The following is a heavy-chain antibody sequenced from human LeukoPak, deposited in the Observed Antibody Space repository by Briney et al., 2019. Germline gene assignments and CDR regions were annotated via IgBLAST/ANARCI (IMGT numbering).Heavy chain of an antibody. J-gene: IGHJ4*02. CDR1: GFSFSNFA. V-gene: IGHV3-30*04. Sequence: GGSLRLSCAASGFSFSNFAIRWVRQAPGKGLEWLAVISHDGTTKYYADSVKGRFTISRDNSNNSLSLQMNSLSAEDTAVYYCARARGRWHLLPLDFWGQGTLVTVSS. CDR3: ARARGRWHLLPLDF. CDR2: ISHDGTTK. D-gene: IGHD1-26*01.